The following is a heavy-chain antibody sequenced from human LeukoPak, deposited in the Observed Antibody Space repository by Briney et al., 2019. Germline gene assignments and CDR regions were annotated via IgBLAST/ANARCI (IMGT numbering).Heavy chain of an antibody. CDR1: GYTFTGYY. V-gene: IGHV1-2*06. Sequence: ASVKVSCKASGYTFTGYYIHWVRQAHGQGLEWMGRIDPDSGGTNYAQKFQGRVTMTRDTSITTAYMELSRLRSDDTAVYYCATNGGPAGPGWGQGTLVTVSS. CDR3: ATNGGPAGPG. J-gene: IGHJ4*02. CDR2: IDPDSGGT. D-gene: IGHD2-8*01.